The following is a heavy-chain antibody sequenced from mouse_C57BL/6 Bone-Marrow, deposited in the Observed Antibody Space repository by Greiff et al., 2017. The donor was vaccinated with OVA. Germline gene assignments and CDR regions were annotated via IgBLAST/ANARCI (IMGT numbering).Heavy chain of an antibody. D-gene: IGHD1-1*01. CDR3: TKRLLLDY. J-gene: IGHJ2*01. CDR1: GYTFTDYE. Sequence: QVQLKESGAELVRPGASVTLSCKASGYTFTDYEMHWVKQTPVHGLEWIGAIDPETGGTAYNQKFKGKAILTADKSSSTAYMELRSLTSEDSAVYYCTKRLLLDYWGQGTTLTVSS. CDR2: IDPETGGT. V-gene: IGHV1-15*01.